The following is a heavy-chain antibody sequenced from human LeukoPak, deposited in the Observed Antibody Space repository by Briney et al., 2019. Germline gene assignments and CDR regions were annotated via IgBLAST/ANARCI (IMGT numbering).Heavy chain of an antibody. CDR3: ASSGVRDYFDY. J-gene: IGHJ4*02. CDR2: IKQDGSEK. CDR1: GFTFSSYW. Sequence: GGSLRLSCAASGFTFSSYWMSWVRQAPGKGLEWVANIKQDGSEKYYVDSVKGRFTISRDNVKNSLYLQMNSLRAEDTAVYYCASSGVRDYFDYWGQGTLVTVSS. D-gene: IGHD3-10*01. V-gene: IGHV3-7*01.